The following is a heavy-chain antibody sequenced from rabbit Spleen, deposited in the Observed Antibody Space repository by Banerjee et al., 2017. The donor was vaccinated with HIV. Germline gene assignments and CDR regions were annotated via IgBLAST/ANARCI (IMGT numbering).Heavy chain of an antibody. CDR1: GIDFTSYYY. Sequence: QEQLEESGGGLVQPGASLTLTCKASGIDFTSYYYMCWVRQAPGKGLELIACIYTSTNSTWYANWVNGRFTISSSTSLNSVDLKMTSLTAADTATYFCARAIVPWLGLTRLDLWGPGTLVTVS. J-gene: IGHJ3*01. CDR3: ARAIVPWLGLTRLDL. D-gene: IGHD4-1*01. CDR2: IYTSTNST. V-gene: IGHV1S43*01.